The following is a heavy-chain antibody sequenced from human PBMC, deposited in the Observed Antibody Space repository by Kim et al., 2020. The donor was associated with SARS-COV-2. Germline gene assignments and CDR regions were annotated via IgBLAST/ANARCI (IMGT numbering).Heavy chain of an antibody. D-gene: IGHD3-3*01. CDR2: ISGSGGST. CDR1: GFTFSSYA. Sequence: GGSLRLSCAASGFTFSSYAMSWVRQAPGKGLEWVSAISGSGGSTYYADSVKGRFTISRDNSKNTLYLQMNSLRAEDTAVYYCASGRITIFGVVIIPQGYWGQGTLVTVSS. V-gene: IGHV3-23*01. CDR3: ASGRITIFGVVIIPQGY. J-gene: IGHJ4*02.